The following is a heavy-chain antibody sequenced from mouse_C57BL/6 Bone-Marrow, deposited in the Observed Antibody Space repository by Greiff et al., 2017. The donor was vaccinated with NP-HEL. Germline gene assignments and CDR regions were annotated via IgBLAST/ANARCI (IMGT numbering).Heavy chain of an antibody. CDR1: GYTFTSYW. CDR3: ARERKLYYAMDY. CDR2: IHPNSGST. J-gene: IGHJ4*01. D-gene: IGHD1-3*01. Sequence: VQLLQPGAELVKPGASVKLSCKASGYTFTSYWMHWVKQRPGQGLEWIGMIHPNSGSTNYNEKFKSKATLTVDKSSSTAYMQLSSLTSEDSAVYYCARERKLYYAMDYWGQGTSVTVSS. V-gene: IGHV1-64*01.